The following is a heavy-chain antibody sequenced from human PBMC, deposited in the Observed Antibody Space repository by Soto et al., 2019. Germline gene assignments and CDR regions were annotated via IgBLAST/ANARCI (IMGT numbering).Heavy chain of an antibody. J-gene: IGHJ4*02. CDR1: GFTFSDFG. CDR2: IWYDGSNE. Sequence: QVHLVESGGGVVQPGRSLRLFCAASGFTFSDFGMHWVRQAPGKGLEWVAVIWYDGSNEFYADSVKGRFTISRDNSKNTVSLQINRQMAEDTAVYYSAREDQEVALDSRGQGTLLTVSS. CDR3: AREDQEVALDS. V-gene: IGHV3-33*01.